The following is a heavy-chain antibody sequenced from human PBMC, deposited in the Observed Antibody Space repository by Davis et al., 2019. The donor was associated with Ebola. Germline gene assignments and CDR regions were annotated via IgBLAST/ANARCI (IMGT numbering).Heavy chain of an antibody. J-gene: IGHJ3*02. CDR1: GFIFSSYV. Sequence: PGGSLRLSCEASGFIFSSYVMSWVRQAPGKGLEWVSTLGTSADTYYADSVKGRFTISRDNSKNTLYLQMNGLRVEDTAIYYCAKDTSNIWFDIWGQGTMVTVS. D-gene: IGHD1-26*01. CDR2: LGTSADT. CDR3: AKDTSNIWFDI. V-gene: IGHV3-23*01.